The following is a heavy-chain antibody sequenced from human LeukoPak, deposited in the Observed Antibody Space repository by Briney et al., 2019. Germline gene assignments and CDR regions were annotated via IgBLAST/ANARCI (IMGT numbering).Heavy chain of an antibody. D-gene: IGHD6-19*01. CDR1: GFTFSSYE. J-gene: IGHJ4*02. V-gene: IGHV3-48*03. CDR2: ISSSGSTI. CDR3: ARSYSSGWYYFDY. Sequence: PGGSLRLSCAASGFTFSSYEMNWVRQAPGKGLEWFSYISSSGSTIYYADSVKGRFTISRDNAKNSLYLQMNSLRAEDTAVYYCARSYSSGWYYFDYWGQGTLVTVSS.